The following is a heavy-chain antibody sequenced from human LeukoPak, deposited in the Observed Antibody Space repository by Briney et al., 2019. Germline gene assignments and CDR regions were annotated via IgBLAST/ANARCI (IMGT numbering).Heavy chain of an antibody. Sequence: SETPSLTCTVSGGSISSGDYYWSWIRQPPGKGLEWIGYIYYSGSTYYKPSLKSRATISVDTSKNQFSLKLNSVTAADTAVYYCARNSLGGDGYNRDAFDIWGQGTMVTVSS. CDR2: IYYSGST. CDR1: GGSISSGDYY. J-gene: IGHJ3*02. V-gene: IGHV4-30-4*01. CDR3: ARNSLGGDGYNRDAFDI. D-gene: IGHD5-24*01.